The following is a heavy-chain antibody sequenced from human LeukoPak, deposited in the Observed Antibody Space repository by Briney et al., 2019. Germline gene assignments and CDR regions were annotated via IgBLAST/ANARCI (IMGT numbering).Heavy chain of an antibody. D-gene: IGHD3-10*01. Sequence: QPGGSLRLSCSASGFTFSSYAMHWVRQAPGKGLEYVSAISSNGGSTYYADSVKGRFTISRDNSKNTLYLQMCSLRAEDTAVYYCVNSYGSGTRGPSLDYWGQGTLVTVSS. V-gene: IGHV3-64D*06. CDR2: ISSNGGST. CDR3: VNSYGSGTRGPSLDY. CDR1: GFTFSSYA. J-gene: IGHJ4*02.